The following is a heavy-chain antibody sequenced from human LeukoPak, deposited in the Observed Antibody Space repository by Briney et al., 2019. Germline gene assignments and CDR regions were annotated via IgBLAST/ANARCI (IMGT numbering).Heavy chain of an antibody. V-gene: IGHV4-59*01. CDR2: IYYSGST. CDR3: AREGPGSRPFDY. D-gene: IGHD6-13*01. J-gene: IGHJ4*02. CDR1: GGSISSYY. Sequence: PSETLSLTCTVSGGSISSYYWSWIRQPPGKGLEWIGYIYYSGSTNYNPSLKSRVTISVDTSKNQFSLKLSSVTAADTAVYYCAREGPGSRPFDYWGQGTLVTVSS.